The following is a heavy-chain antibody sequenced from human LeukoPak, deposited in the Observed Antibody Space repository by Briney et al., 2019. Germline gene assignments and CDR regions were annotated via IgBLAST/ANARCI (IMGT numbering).Heavy chain of an antibody. CDR3: ARGALLTRDSGYPLFAY. V-gene: IGHV3-11*01. D-gene: IGHD5-12*01. J-gene: IGHJ4*02. CDR2: ISTTSRTI. CDR1: GFTFSDYY. Sequence: GGSLRLSCAASGFTFSDYYMTWIRQAPGKGLEWISYISTTSRTIYYAESVKGRFTISRDNAKMSVDLQMNSLSGEDTATYYCARGALLTRDSGYPLFAYWGQGTQVTVSS.